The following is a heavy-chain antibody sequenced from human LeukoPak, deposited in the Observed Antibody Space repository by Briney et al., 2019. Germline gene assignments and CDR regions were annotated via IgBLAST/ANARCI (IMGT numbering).Heavy chain of an antibody. CDR3: ARSYYSHNWFDP. D-gene: IGHD4-11*01. Sequence: SETLSLTCAVYGGSFSGYYWSWIRQPPGKGLEWIGEINHSGSTNHNPSLKSRVTISVDTSKNQFSLKLSSVTAADTAVYYCARSYYSHNWFDPWGQGTLVTVSS. CDR1: GGSFSGYY. V-gene: IGHV4-34*01. CDR2: INHSGST. J-gene: IGHJ5*02.